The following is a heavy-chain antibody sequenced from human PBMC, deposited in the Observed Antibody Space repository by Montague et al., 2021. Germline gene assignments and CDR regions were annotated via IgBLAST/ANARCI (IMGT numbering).Heavy chain of an antibody. CDR3: AKDHDYYQSAHLRANHYYGMDV. J-gene: IGHJ6*02. V-gene: IGHV3-30*18. Sequence: SLRLSCAASGFTFRSFPMHWVRQAPGKGLEWVAVISHDGSNEYYAESVKGRLTISRDNSKNTLYLQMNSLRAEDTAVYHCAKDHDYYQSAHLRANHYYGMDVWGQGTTVTVSS. D-gene: IGHD3-10*01. CDR2: ISHDGSNE. CDR1: GFTFRSFP.